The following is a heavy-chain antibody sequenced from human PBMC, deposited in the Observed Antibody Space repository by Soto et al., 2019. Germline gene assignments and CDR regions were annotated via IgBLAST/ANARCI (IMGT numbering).Heavy chain of an antibody. CDR2: IYYSGGT. CDR3: ARVGSSGWSPDY. CDR1: GGSISSYY. Sequence: SETLSLTCTVSGGSISSYYWSWIRQPPGKGLEWIGYIYYSGGTNYNPSLKSRVTLSADTSKNQFSLRLSSVTAADTAVYYCARVGSSGWSPDYWGQGILVTVSS. D-gene: IGHD6-19*01. V-gene: IGHV4-59*01. J-gene: IGHJ4*02.